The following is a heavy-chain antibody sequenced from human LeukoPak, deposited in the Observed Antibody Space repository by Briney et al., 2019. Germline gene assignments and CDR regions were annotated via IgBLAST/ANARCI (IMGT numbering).Heavy chain of an antibody. CDR3: AKYPLRAAPGFFDY. D-gene: IGHD6-13*01. V-gene: IGHV3-23*01. J-gene: IGHJ4*02. Sequence: PGGSLRLSWAASGFTFSSYGMHWARQAPGKGLEWASVISGSGGSTHYADSVKGRLTISRDNPKNTLYLQMHSLRGEDTAVYHCAKYPLRAAPGFFDYWGQGTLVTVSS. CDR1: GFTFSSYG. CDR2: ISGSGGST.